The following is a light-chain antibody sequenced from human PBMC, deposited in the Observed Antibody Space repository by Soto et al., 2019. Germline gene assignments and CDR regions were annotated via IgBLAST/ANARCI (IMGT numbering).Light chain of an antibody. CDR3: HQCGRAPRT. Sequence: EVVLTQSPGTLSLSPGEKATLSCRASQTVTNTYIAWYQQKPGQPPRLLIYGASNRAAGIPERFSGSGSGTDFTLTISSLEPDDFAVYLCHQCGRAPRTFGQGTRVDIK. V-gene: IGKV3-20*01. J-gene: IGKJ1*01. CDR2: GAS. CDR1: QTVTNTY.